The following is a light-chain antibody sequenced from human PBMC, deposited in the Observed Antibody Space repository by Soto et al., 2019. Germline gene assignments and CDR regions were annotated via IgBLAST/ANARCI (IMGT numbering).Light chain of an antibody. CDR2: EVS. CDR3: SSYTSSSTSNYV. Sequence: QSVLTQPSSVSVSPGQSTTISCTGTSSDVGGYNYVSWYQQHPGKAPKLMIYEVSNRPSGVSNRFSGSKSGNTASLTISGLQAEDEADYYCSSYTSSSTSNYVFGTGTKVTVL. V-gene: IGLV2-14*01. J-gene: IGLJ1*01. CDR1: SSDVGGYNY.